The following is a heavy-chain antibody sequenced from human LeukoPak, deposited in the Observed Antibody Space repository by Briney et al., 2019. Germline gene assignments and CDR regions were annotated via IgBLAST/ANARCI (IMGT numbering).Heavy chain of an antibody. Sequence: GASVKVSCKASGYTFTSYDINWVRQATGQGLERMGWMNPNSGNTGYAQKFQGRVTMTRNTSISTAYMELSSLRSEDTAVYYCARRGNISTGYHLLGYWGQGTLVTVSS. CDR1: GYTFTSYD. CDR2: MNPNSGNT. J-gene: IGHJ4*02. V-gene: IGHV1-8*01. CDR3: ARRGNISTGYHLLGY. D-gene: IGHD3-9*01.